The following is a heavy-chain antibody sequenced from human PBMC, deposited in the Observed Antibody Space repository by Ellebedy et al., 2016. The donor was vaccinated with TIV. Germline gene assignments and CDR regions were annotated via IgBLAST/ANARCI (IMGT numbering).Heavy chain of an antibody. CDR3: GRDQWLGRAYYFDY. V-gene: IGHV3-7*01. J-gene: IGHJ4*02. CDR1: GFTFSNYW. CDR2: IKQDGSEK. Sequence: GGSLRLSCAASGFTFSNYWMSWVRQAPGKGLEWVANIKQDGSEKYYVDSVEGRFSISRDNAKNSMYLQMNSLRDEDTAVYYCGRDQWLGRAYYFDYWGQGTLLTVSS. D-gene: IGHD6-19*01.